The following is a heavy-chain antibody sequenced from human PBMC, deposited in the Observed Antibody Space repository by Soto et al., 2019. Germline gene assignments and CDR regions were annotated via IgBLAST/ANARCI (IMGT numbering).Heavy chain of an antibody. Sequence: SDTLSPTSIFSGVPISISTYFWGWIRQPPGKGLEWIGSIYYSGSTYYNPSLKSRVTISVDTSKNQFSLKLSSVTAADTAVYYCARSSGSYYLNSDYWGQG. V-gene: IGHV4-39*01. D-gene: IGHD3-10*01. CDR3: ARSSGSYYLNSDY. CDR1: GVPISISTYF. CDR2: IYYSGST. J-gene: IGHJ4*02.